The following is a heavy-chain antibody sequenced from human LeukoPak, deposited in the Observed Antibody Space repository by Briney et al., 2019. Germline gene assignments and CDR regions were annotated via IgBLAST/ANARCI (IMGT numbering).Heavy chain of an antibody. Sequence: ASVKVSCKGSGYNFDRYGVNWVRQAPGQGLEWVGWISTYNGNTFFAQKFEGRVTMTTDTSTNTVYMDLRSLRSEDTAVYYCARGPFDSSGSYYVNYWGQGTLVTVSS. D-gene: IGHD3-22*01. CDR1: GYNFDRYG. CDR2: ISTYNGNT. J-gene: IGHJ4*02. CDR3: ARGPFDSSGSYYVNY. V-gene: IGHV1-18*04.